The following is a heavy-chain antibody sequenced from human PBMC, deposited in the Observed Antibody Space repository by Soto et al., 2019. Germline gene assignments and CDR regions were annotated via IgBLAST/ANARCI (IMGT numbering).Heavy chain of an antibody. Sequence: QVQLVESGGGVVQPVRSLRLSCAASGFTFSNYVMHWVRQAPGKGLEWVAVISYHGSDKYYADSVKGRFTISRDTSKNTLYLQMDRLRAEDTDVDYCAPDHLTTTVTTVGYWGQGTLVTVSS. CDR2: ISYHGSDK. D-gene: IGHD4-17*01. J-gene: IGHJ1*01. V-gene: IGHV3-30*03. CDR3: APDHLTTTVTTVGY. CDR1: GFTFSNYV.